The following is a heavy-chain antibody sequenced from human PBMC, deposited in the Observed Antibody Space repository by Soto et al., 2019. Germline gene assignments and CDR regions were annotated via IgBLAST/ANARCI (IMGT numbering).Heavy chain of an antibody. V-gene: IGHV4-59*01. CDR1: GGSISSYY. Sequence: SETLSLTCTVSGGSISSYYWSWIRQPPGKGLEWIGYIYYSGSTNYNPSLKSRVTISVDTSKNQFSLKLSSVTAADTAVYYCAREPGAARPGAFDYWGQGTLVTVSS. CDR2: IYYSGST. D-gene: IGHD6-6*01. J-gene: IGHJ4*02. CDR3: AREPGAARPGAFDY.